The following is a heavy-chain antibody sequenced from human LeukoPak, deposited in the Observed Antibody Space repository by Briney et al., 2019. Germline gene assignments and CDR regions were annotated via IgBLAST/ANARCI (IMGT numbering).Heavy chain of an antibody. CDR3: ARLELSSSWYYGY. CDR2: IYTSGST. CDR1: GRSISSYY. J-gene: IGHJ4*02. V-gene: IGHV4-4*09. Sequence: SDTLSLTCTISGRSISSYYWSWIRQPPGKGLEWIGYIYTSGSTNYNPSLKSRVTISVATSKNQFSLKLSSVTAADTAVYYCARLELSSSWYYGYWGQGTLFTVSS. D-gene: IGHD6-13*01.